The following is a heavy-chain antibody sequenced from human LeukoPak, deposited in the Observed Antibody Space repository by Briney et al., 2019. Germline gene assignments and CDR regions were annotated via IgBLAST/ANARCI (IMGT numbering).Heavy chain of an antibody. CDR1: GGSISSGSYY. CDR2: IYTSGST. J-gene: IGHJ4*02. Sequence: PSETLSLTCTVSGGSISSGSYYWSWIRRPAGKGLEWIGRIYTSGSTNYNPSLKSRVTISVDTSKIQFSLKLSSVAATDTAVYFCARLRFDFWSGYTHPYFDYWGQGTLVTVSS. D-gene: IGHD3-3*01. CDR3: ARLRFDFWSGYTHPYFDY. V-gene: IGHV4-61*02.